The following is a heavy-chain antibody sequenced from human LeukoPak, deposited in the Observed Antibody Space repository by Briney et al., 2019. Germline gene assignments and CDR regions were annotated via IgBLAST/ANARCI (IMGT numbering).Heavy chain of an antibody. D-gene: IGHD6-13*01. J-gene: IGHJ4*02. Sequence: GGSLRLSCAASGFTFSSYAVSWVRQAPGKGLEWVSAISGSGGSTYYADSVRGRFTISRDNSKNTLYLQMNSLRAEDTAVYYCAKGTIAAAGTLDYWGQGTLVTVSS. CDR1: GFTFSSYA. CDR2: ISGSGGST. V-gene: IGHV3-23*01. CDR3: AKGTIAAAGTLDY.